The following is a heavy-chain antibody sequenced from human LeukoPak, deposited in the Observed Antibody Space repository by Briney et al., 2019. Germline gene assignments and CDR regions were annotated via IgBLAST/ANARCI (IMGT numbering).Heavy chain of an antibody. D-gene: IGHD3-22*01. V-gene: IGHV1-18*01. CDR2: ISAYNGNT. CDR1: GYTFTSYG. CDR3: ARDEWLLQAFDI. J-gene: IGHJ3*02. Sequence: ASVKVSCKASGYTFTSYGISWVRQAPGQGLEWMGWISAYNGNTNYALKLQGRVTMTTDTSTSTAYMELRSLRSADTAVYYCARDEWLLQAFDIWGQGTMVTVSS.